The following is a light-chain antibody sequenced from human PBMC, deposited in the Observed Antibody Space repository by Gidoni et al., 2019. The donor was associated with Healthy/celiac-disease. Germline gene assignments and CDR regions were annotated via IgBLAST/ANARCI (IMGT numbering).Light chain of an antibody. CDR3: QQYNNWPPYT. Sequence: EIVITQTPATLSVSPGERATLSCRASQSDSSNLAWYQQKPGQAPRLLIYGASTRATGIPARLSGSGSGTEFTLTISSLQSEDFAVYYCQQYNNWPPYTFGQGTKLEIK. J-gene: IGKJ2*01. CDR1: QSDSSN. V-gene: IGKV3-15*01. CDR2: GAS.